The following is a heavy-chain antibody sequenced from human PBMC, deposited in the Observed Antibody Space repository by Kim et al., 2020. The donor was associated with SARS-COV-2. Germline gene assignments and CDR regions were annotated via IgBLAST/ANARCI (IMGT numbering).Heavy chain of an antibody. CDR2: INHSGST. CDR3: ARATRGGFGDKLWDYGMDV. CDR1: GGSFSGYY. J-gene: IGHJ6*02. V-gene: IGHV4-34*01. Sequence: SETLSLTCAVYGGSFSGYYWSWIRQPPGKGLEWIGEINHSGSTNYNPSLKSRVTISVDTSKNQFSLKLSSVTAADTAVYYCARATRGGFGDKLWDYGMDVWGQGTTVTV. D-gene: IGHD3-10*01.